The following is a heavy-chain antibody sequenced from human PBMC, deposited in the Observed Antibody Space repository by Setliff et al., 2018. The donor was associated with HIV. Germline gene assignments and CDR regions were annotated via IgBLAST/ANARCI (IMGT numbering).Heavy chain of an antibody. CDR3: ARDQADVYNYLLSGAFDF. Sequence: PSETLSLTCTVSGASISSGNYYWSWIRQPAGKGLAWIGRIYTSGSTNYNPSLKSRVTISLDTSKNQFSLKLSSVTAADTAVYYCARDQADVYNYLLSGAFDFWGQGAMVTVSS. CDR2: IYTSGST. D-gene: IGHD3-10*01. CDR1: GASISSGNYY. J-gene: IGHJ3*01. V-gene: IGHV4-61*02.